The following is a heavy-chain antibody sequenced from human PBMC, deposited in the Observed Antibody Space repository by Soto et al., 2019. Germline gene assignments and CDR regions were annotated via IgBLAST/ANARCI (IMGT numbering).Heavy chain of an antibody. D-gene: IGHD6-13*01. CDR1: GDCITSIYH. J-gene: IGHJ4*02. CDR3: ARDYSSGWYYFDY. V-gene: IGHV4-38-2*02. CDR2: IYHRGTT. Sequence: SETLSVTCAVCGDCITSIYHWACIRQPPGRGLEWVASIYHRGTTYYNPSLKSRVTISVDTSKNQLSLQLNSVTPENPAVFYCARDYSSGWYYFDYWGQGTLVT.